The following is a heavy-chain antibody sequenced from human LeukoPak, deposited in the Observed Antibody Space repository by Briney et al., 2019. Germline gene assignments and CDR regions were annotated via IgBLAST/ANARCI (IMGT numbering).Heavy chain of an antibody. D-gene: IGHD3-10*02. CDR2: IYSGGST. CDR1: GFTARSNY. V-gene: IGHV3-53*04. Sequence: GGPLRLSCAASGFTARSNYMSWVRQAPGKGLEWGSVIYSGGSTYYADSVKGRFPIPRHNSKNPLYLQMNTLRAEDTAVYYCARAARDGYNVLFPDYWRQGTLVTVPS. CDR3: ARAARDGYNVLFPDY. J-gene: IGHJ4*02.